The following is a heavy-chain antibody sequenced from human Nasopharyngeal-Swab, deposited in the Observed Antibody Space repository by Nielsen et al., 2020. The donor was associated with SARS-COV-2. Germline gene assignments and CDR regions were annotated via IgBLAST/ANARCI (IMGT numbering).Heavy chain of an antibody. CDR1: GGSISSYY. J-gene: IGHJ4*02. Sequence: SETLSLTCTVSGGSISSYYWSWIRQPPGKGLEWIGYIYYSGSTNYNPPLKSRITISVDTSKNQFSLKLSSVTAADTAVYYCARADYYYDSSGYFAGYYFDYWGQGTLVTVSS. V-gene: IGHV4-59*01. CDR3: ARADYYYDSSGYFAGYYFDY. D-gene: IGHD3-22*01. CDR2: IYYSGST.